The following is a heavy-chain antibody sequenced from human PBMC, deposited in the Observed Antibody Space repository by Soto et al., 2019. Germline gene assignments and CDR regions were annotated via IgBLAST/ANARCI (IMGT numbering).Heavy chain of an antibody. CDR1: GFTFSIYA. CDR3: AKDSNYFDTTAYYVDY. Sequence: GGSLRLSCAASGFTFSIYAMSWVRQAPGKGLEWVSAISDSGDKTYYADSVKGRFTVSRDNSKNTLYLQMNSLRAEDTAVYYCAKDSNYFDTTAYYVDYWGQGTLVTVSS. V-gene: IGHV3-23*01. D-gene: IGHD3-22*01. CDR2: ISDSGDKT. J-gene: IGHJ4*02.